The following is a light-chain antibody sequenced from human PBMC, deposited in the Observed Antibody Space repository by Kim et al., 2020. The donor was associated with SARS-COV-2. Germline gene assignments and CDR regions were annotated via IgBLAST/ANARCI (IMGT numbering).Light chain of an antibody. J-gene: IGKJ1*01. V-gene: IGKV1-27*01. CDR1: QVINNY. CDR2: GAS. Sequence: DIQMTQSPSSLSASVGDRGTITCRASQVINNYLAWYQQKPGKAPTVLIYGASTLHSGVPSRFSGSGSGTDFTLTISSLQPEDVGTYYCQKYDSAPWTFGHGTKVDIK. CDR3: QKYDSAPWT.